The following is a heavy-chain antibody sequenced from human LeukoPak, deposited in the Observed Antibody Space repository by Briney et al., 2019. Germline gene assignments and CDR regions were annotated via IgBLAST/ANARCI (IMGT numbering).Heavy chain of an antibody. Sequence: GESLKISCKASGSSFSNSWIGWVRPLPGKGLEWMGIIYPGDSHTIYSLSFQGQITISADKSITTAYLQWSSLEASDTAMYYCARQRTSENWFDSWGQGTPVTVSS. CDR3: ARQRTSENWFDS. CDR1: GSSFSNSW. V-gene: IGHV5-51*01. D-gene: IGHD1-14*01. CDR2: IYPGDSHT. J-gene: IGHJ5*01.